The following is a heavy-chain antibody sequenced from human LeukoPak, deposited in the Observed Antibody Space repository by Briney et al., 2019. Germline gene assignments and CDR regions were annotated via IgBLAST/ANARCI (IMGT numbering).Heavy chain of an antibody. D-gene: IGHD2-15*01. V-gene: IGHV3-21*01. Sequence: GGSLRLSCAASGFTFSSYSMNWVRQAPGKGLEWVSSISSSSSYIYYADSVKGRFTISRDNAKNSLYLQMNSLRAEDTAVYYWARRGLGVGVLDYGGQGTLVTVS. J-gene: IGHJ4*02. CDR2: ISSSSSYI. CDR3: ARRGLGVGVLDY. CDR1: GFTFSSYS.